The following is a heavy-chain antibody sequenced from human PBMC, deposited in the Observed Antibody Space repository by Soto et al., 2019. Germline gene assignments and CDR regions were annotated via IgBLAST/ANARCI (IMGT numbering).Heavy chain of an antibody. D-gene: IGHD3-3*01. Sequence: PGGSLTLACAAAGVTCRSYSMSWVRQAPGKGLEWVSAISGSGGSTYYADSVKGRFTISRDNSKNTLYLQMNSLRAEDTAVYYCAKDLADYDFWSGLVNYYSYMDVWGKGTTVTVSS. V-gene: IGHV3-23*01. J-gene: IGHJ6*03. CDR3: AKDLADYDFWSGLVNYYSYMDV. CDR1: GVTCRSYS. CDR2: ISGSGGST.